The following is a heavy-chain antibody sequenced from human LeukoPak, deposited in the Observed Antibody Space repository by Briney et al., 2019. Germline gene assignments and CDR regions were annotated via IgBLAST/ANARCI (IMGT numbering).Heavy chain of an antibody. CDR1: GFTVSSYW. CDR2: IKQDGSEK. V-gene: IGHV3-7*01. CDR3: ARLREMATIIDY. D-gene: IGHD5-24*01. J-gene: IGHJ4*02. Sequence: GGSLRLSCAASGFTVSSYWMSWVRQAPGKGLEWVANIKQDGSEKYYVDSVKGRFTISRDNAKNSLYLQRNRLRAEDTAVYYCARLREMATIIDYWGQGTLVTVSS.